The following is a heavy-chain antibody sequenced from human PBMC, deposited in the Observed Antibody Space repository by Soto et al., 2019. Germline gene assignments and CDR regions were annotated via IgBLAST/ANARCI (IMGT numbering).Heavy chain of an antibody. D-gene: IGHD2-2*01. J-gene: IGHJ6*02. CDR3: ARHVPYCSDTSHCAYGMDV. Sequence: PSVTLSLTCTGSGPSISSYYWSWIRQPPGQGLEWIGYIYYSGSTNYNPSLKSRVTISVDTSKNQFSLKLSSVTAADTAVYYCARHVPYCSDTSHCAYGMDVWGQGTTVTVS. V-gene: IGHV4-59*08. CDR2: IYYSGST. CDR1: GPSISSYY.